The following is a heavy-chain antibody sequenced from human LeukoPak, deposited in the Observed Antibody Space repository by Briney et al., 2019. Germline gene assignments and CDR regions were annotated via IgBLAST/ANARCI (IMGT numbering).Heavy chain of an antibody. CDR1: GYTFTGYY. V-gene: IGHV1-2*02. Sequence: GASVKVSCKASGYTFTGYYMHWVRQAPGQGLEWMGWINPNSGGTNYAQKFQGRVTMTRDTSISTAYMELSRLRSDDTAVYYCARDLLLGYSSAGFPDYWGQGTLVTVSS. J-gene: IGHJ4*02. CDR2: INPNSGGT. D-gene: IGHD6-19*01. CDR3: ARDLLLGYSSAGFPDY.